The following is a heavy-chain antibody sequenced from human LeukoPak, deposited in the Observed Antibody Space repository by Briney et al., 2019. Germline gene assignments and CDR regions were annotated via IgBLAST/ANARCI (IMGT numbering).Heavy chain of an antibody. CDR2: INHSGST. Sequence: SETLSLTCTVSGGSISSGGYYWSWIRQPPGKGLEWIGEINHSGSTNYNPSLKSRVTISVDTSKNQFSLKLSSVTAADTAVYHCARHDTRTFDYWGQGTLVTVSS. V-gene: IGHV4-61*08. CDR3: ARHDTRTFDY. J-gene: IGHJ4*02. CDR1: GGSISSGGYY. D-gene: IGHD3-22*01.